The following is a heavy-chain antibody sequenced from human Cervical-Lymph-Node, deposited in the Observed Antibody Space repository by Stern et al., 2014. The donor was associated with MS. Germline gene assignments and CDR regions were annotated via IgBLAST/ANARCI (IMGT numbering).Heavy chain of an antibody. D-gene: IGHD4-17*01. Sequence: QVQLVQSGAEVKKPGSSVKVSCKASGGTFSTQAINWVRQAPGQGLEWVGGIIPIFGTPNYAQKGQDRVTITADESTSTAYMDLNSLRSEDTAVYYCATPSTVTVGGMDVWGQGTTVTVSS. CDR3: ATPSTVTVGGMDV. CDR2: IIPIFGTP. J-gene: IGHJ6*02. V-gene: IGHV1-69*01. CDR1: GGTFSTQA.